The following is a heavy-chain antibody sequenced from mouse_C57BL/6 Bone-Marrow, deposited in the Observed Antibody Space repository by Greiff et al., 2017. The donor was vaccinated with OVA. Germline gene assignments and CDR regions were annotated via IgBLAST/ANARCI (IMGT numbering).Heavy chain of an antibody. J-gene: IGHJ4*01. D-gene: IGHD2-3*01. CDR3: ARQGGYYVYAMDY. CDR2: ISNGGGST. V-gene: IGHV5-12*01. Sequence: EVMLVESGGGLVQPGGSLKLSCAASGFTFSDYYMYWVRQTPEKRLEWVAYISNGGGSTYYPDTVKGRFTISRDNAKNTLYLQMSRLKSEDTAMYYCARQGGYYVYAMDYWGQGTSVTVSS. CDR1: GFTFSDYY.